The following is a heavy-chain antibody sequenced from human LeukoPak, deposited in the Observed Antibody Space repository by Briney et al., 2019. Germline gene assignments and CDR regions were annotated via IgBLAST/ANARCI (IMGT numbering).Heavy chain of an antibody. V-gene: IGHV4-59*12. CDR1: GGSMRNYF. CDR3: ARVPVMITFGGVIVPAYFDY. D-gene: IGHD3-16*02. J-gene: IGHJ4*02. Sequence: SETLSLTCTVSGGSMRNYFWSWIRQPPGKGLEWIGYSHYNGSTNYSPSLKSRVTISLDTSKNQFSLKLSSVTAADTAVYYCARVPVMITFGGVIVPAYFDYWGQGTLVTVSS. CDR2: SHYNGST.